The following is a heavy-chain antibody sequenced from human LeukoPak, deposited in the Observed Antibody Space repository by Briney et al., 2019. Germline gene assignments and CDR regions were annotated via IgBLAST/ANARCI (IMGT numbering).Heavy chain of an antibody. Sequence: SVKVSCKASGCTFSSYAISWVRQAPGQGLEWVGGIIPIFGIANYAQKFQGRVTITADKSTSTAYMELSSLRSEDTAVYYCARGILVGAYYCYGMDVWGQGTTVTVSS. CDR1: GCTFSSYA. CDR3: ARGILVGAYYCYGMDV. V-gene: IGHV1-69*17. J-gene: IGHJ6*02. D-gene: IGHD2-15*01. CDR2: IIPIFGIA.